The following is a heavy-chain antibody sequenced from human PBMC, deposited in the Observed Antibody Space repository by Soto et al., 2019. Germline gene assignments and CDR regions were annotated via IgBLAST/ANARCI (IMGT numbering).Heavy chain of an antibody. J-gene: IGHJ5*02. V-gene: IGHV4-31*03. D-gene: IGHD3-10*01. Sequence: SETLSLTCTVSGGSISSGGYYWSWIRQHPGKGLEWIGYIYYSGSTYYNPSLKSRVTISVDTSKNQFSLKLGSVTAADTAVYYCARGRSDTMVRGEKQGDAPNWFDPWGQGTLVTVSS. CDR1: GGSISSGGYY. CDR2: IYYSGST. CDR3: ARGRSDTMVRGEKQGDAPNWFDP.